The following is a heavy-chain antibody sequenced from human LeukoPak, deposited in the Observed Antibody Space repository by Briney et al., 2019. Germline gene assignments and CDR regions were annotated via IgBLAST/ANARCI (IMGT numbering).Heavy chain of an antibody. J-gene: IGHJ4*02. D-gene: IGHD3-22*01. V-gene: IGHV3-33*01. CDR3: AREGYYDSSGYNTGIYFDY. Sequence: VRSLRLSRVPPGFTFSSYGMHWVRPTPRKRVEWGSDIWYEGSNKHYAQSVKGRFTISRENSKTTLYLQMNSLRAEDTAVYYCAREGYYDSSGYNTGIYFDYWGQGTLSPSPQ. CDR2: IWYEGSNK. CDR1: GFTFSSYG.